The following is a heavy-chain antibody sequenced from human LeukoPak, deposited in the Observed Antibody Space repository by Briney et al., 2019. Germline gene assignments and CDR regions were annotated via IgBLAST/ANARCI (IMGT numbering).Heavy chain of an antibody. CDR3: AKGSYSSGWYPAFDI. J-gene: IGHJ3*02. Sequence: TGGSLRLSCAASGFTFSSYAMSWVRQAPGKGLEWVSAISGSGGSTYYADSVKGRFTISRDNSKNTLYLQMNSLRAEDTAVYYCAKGSYSSGWYPAFDIWGQGTMVTVSS. CDR1: GFTFSSYA. CDR2: ISGSGGST. V-gene: IGHV3-23*01. D-gene: IGHD6-19*01.